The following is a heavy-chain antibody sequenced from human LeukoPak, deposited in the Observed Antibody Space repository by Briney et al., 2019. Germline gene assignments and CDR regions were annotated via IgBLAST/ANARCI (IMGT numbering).Heavy chain of an antibody. V-gene: IGHV3-53*01. D-gene: IGHD6-13*01. CDR1: GFTVSVNY. Sequence: PGGSLRLSCAVSGFTVSVNYMSWVRQAPGKGLEWVSIMYSSGSTDYADSVKGRFTIFRDNSKNTLYLQMNSLGVEDTAVYYCAREGGPYSGTLRGHWGQGTLVTVSS. J-gene: IGHJ4*02. CDR2: MYSSGST. CDR3: AREGGPYSGTLRGH.